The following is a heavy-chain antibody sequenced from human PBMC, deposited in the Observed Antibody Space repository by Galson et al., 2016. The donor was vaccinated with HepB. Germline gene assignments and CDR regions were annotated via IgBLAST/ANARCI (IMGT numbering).Heavy chain of an antibody. CDR2: IYHRGST. J-gene: IGHJ4*02. V-gene: IGHV4-4*02. CDR3: ARGSLGSGRTDY. D-gene: IGHD3-10*01. CDR1: GGSIGRGDYY. Sequence: SETLSLTCAVSGGSIGRGDYYWSWIRQPPGMGLEWTGEIYHRGSTNYSPSLKSRGTISVDKSKNQFSLELNSVTAADTAVYYCARGSLGSGRTDYWGQGTLVTVSS.